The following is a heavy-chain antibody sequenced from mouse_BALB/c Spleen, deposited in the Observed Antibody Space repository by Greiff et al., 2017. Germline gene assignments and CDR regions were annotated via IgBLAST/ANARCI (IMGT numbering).Heavy chain of an antibody. J-gene: IGHJ4*01. CDR3: ARVWYDDAMDY. D-gene: IGHD2-14*01. CDR2: IWAGGST. Sequence: VQVVESGPGLVAPSQSLSITCTVSGFSLTSYGVHWVRQPPGEGLEWLGVIWAGGSTNYNSALMSRLSISKDNSKSQVFLKMISLQTDDTAMYYGARVWYDDAMDYWGQGTSVTVSS. V-gene: IGHV2-9*02. CDR1: GFSLTSYG.